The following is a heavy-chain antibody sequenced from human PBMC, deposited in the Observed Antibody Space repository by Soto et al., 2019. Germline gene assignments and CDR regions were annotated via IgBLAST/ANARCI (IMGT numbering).Heavy chain of an antibody. Sequence: PSETLSLTCTVSSGSISSSSYYWGWIRQPPGKGLEWIGSIYYSGSTYYNPSLKSRVTISVDTSKNQFSLKLSSVTAADTAVYYCAPYSSSRGWFDPWGQGTLVTVSS. CDR1: SGSISSSSYY. CDR3: APYSSSRGWFDP. V-gene: IGHV4-39*01. CDR2: IYYSGST. D-gene: IGHD6-13*01. J-gene: IGHJ5*02.